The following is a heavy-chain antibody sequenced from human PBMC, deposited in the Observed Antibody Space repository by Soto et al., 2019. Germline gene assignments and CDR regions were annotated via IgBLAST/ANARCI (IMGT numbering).Heavy chain of an antibody. CDR3: ARVPLEMPTIGYYYSYGVDV. CDR2: IFYSENT. Sequence: SETLSLTCTVSGDSVTSGSHYWSWIRQPPGKGLEYIGYIFYSENTSYHPSLKSRVTISVDTSKNQFSLKLSSVTAADTALYYCARVPLEMPTIGYYYSYGVDVWGQGTTVTVSS. CDR1: GDSVTSGSHY. V-gene: IGHV4-61*01. D-gene: IGHD1-1*01. J-gene: IGHJ6*02.